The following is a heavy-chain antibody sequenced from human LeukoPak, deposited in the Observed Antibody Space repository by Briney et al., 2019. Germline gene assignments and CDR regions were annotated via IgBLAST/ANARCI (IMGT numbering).Heavy chain of an antibody. CDR2: IYYSWSA. Sequence: FETLALTCSVSGGAISSYYLSWIRQPPGKGLGWIWYIYYSWSAYYNPSRKSRVTISVYTSKNQFSPKLASLTAADTAVYYCERDLYSHGHGDHYYYYYYMDVWGKGPTVTVSS. CDR3: ERDLYSHGHGDHYYYYYYMDV. J-gene: IGHJ6*03. D-gene: IGHD5-18*01. V-gene: IGHV4-59*12. CDR1: GGAISSYY.